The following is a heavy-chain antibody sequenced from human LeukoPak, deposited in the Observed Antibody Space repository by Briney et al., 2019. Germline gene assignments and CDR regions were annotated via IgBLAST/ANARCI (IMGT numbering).Heavy chain of an antibody. Sequence: SVKVSCKASGGTFSSYAISWVRRAPGQGLEWMGGIIPIFGTANYAQKFQGRVTITTDESTSTAYMELSSLRSEDTAVYYCARGAYYYDSSGYYLEYNWFDPWGQGTLVTVSS. CDR3: ARGAYYYDSSGYYLEYNWFDP. CDR1: GGTFSSYA. D-gene: IGHD3-22*01. CDR2: IIPIFGTA. V-gene: IGHV1-69*05. J-gene: IGHJ5*02.